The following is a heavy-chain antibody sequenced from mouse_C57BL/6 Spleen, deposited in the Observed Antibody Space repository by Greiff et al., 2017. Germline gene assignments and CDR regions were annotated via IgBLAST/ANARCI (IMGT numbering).Heavy chain of an antibody. V-gene: IGHV1-42*01. D-gene: IGHD2-4*01. CDR1: GYSFTGYY. J-gene: IGHJ4*01. CDR2: INPSTGGT. Sequence: VQLKQSGPELVKPGASVKISCKASGYSFTGYYMNWVKQSPEKSLEWIGEINPSTGGTTYNQKFKAKATLTVDKSSSTAYMQLKSLTSEDSAVYYCARRGHYDYVDYAMDYWGQGTSVTVSS. CDR3: ARRGHYDYVDYAMDY.